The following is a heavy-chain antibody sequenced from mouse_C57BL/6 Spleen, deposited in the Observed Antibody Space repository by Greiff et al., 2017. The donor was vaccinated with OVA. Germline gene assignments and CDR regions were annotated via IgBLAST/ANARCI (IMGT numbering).Heavy chain of an antibody. D-gene: IGHD2-1*01. J-gene: IGHJ3*01. CDR2: ISDGGSYT. Sequence: EVQLVESGGGLVKPGGSLKLSCAASGFTFSSYAMSWVRQTPEKRLEWVATISDGGSYTYYPDNVKGRFTISRDNAKNNLYLQMSHLKSEDTAMYYCADLYYGNYVFAYWGQGTLVTVSA. CDR1: GFTFSSYA. CDR3: ADLYYGNYVFAY. V-gene: IGHV5-4*01.